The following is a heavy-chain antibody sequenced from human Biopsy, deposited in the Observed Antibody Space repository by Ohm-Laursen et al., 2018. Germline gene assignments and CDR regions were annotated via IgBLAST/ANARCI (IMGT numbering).Heavy chain of an antibody. CDR2: IFYRGST. CDR3: ASAGYNPDWNFDL. CDR1: GGSISNINYY. D-gene: IGHD5-24*01. Sequence: SQTLSFTCTVSGGSISNINYYWGWIRQPPGKGLEWIGSIFYRGSTHYKPSLKSRITMSVNTSMKQFSLRLSSVTAADTAVYYCASAGYNPDWNFDLWGRGTRVTVSS. J-gene: IGHJ2*01. V-gene: IGHV4-39*07.